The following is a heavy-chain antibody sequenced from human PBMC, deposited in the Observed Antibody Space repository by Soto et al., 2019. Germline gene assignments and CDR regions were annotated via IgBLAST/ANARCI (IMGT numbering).Heavy chain of an antibody. CDR1: GYTFTSYA. CDR2: INAGNGNT. Sequence: QVQLVQSGAEVKKPGASVKVSCKASGYTFTSYAIHWVRQAPGQRLEWMGWINAGNGNTRYSQKFQGRVTITRDTSATTAYMELSSLRAEATAVYYWARDTLVAPLRNWFGPWGQGTLVTVSS. D-gene: IGHD5-12*01. CDR3: ARDTLVAPLRNWFGP. V-gene: IGHV1-3*01. J-gene: IGHJ5*02.